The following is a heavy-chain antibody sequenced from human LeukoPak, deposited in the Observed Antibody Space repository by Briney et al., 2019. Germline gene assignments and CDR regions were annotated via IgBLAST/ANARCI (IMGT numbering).Heavy chain of an antibody. CDR1: DASISSSYYY. J-gene: IGHJ4*02. CDR2: VFHSGST. CDR3: ARQRGGSWVNDY. V-gene: IGHV4-39*01. Sequence: SETLSLTCTVSDASISSSYYYWSWIRQPPGKGLEWIGNVFHSGSTHYSPSLKSRVTISVDTSRKQFSLRLSAATAADTAVYYCARQRGGSWVNDYWGQGTLVTVSS. D-gene: IGHD1-26*01.